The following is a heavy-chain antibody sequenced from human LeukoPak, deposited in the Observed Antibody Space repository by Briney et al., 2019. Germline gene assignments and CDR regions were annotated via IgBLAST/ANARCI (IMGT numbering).Heavy chain of an antibody. CDR3: AKGSYALDR. CDR2: IKQDGREK. Sequence: GGSLTLSCAASGFTFSSYSMNWVRQAPGKGLEWVANIKQDGREKSHVDSVKGRFTISTDNAKNSLYLQMNSLRAEDTAVYYCAKGSYALDRWGQGTLVTVSS. D-gene: IGHD1-26*01. J-gene: IGHJ5*02. CDR1: GFTFSSYS. V-gene: IGHV3-7*01.